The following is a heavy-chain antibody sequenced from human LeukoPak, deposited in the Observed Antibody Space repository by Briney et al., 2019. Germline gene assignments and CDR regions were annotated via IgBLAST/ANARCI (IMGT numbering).Heavy chain of an antibody. CDR2: IIPILGIA. Sequence: SVKVSCKASGGTFSSYAISWVRQAPGQGLEWMGRIIPILGIANYARKFQGRVTITADKSTSTAYMELSSLRSEDTAVYYCARSPKLGSSWPNWFDPWGQGTLVTVSS. V-gene: IGHV1-69*04. J-gene: IGHJ5*02. D-gene: IGHD6-13*01. CDR3: ARSPKLGSSWPNWFDP. CDR1: GGTFSSYA.